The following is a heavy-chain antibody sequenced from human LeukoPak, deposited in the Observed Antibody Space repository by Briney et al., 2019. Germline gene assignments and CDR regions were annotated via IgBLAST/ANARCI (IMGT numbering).Heavy chain of an antibody. J-gene: IGHJ4*02. Sequence: GGSLRLSCAASGFTFSSYAMRWVRQAPGKGLEWVSAISPSSGTFYADSVKGRFTISRDNFKNTLYLQMNSLRPEDTAIYYCAREGYYGSGSPPSLYFDYWGQGTLVTVSS. V-gene: IGHV3-23*01. CDR3: AREGYYGSGSPPSLYFDY. CDR1: GFTFSSYA. D-gene: IGHD3-10*01. CDR2: ISPSSGT.